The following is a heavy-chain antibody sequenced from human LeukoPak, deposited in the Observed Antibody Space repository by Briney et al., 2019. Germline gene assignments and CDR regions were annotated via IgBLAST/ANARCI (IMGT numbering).Heavy chain of an antibody. CDR3: ARRAPYSYEWSTLDY. CDR1: GGSISSYY. CDR2: IYYSGST. Sequence: SETLSLTCTVSGGSISSYYWSWIRQPPGRGLEWIGYIYYSGSTNYNPSLKSRVTISVDTSKNQFSLKLSSVTAADTAVYYCARRAPYSYEWSTLDYWGQGALVTVSS. J-gene: IGHJ4*02. D-gene: IGHD5-18*01. V-gene: IGHV4-59*08.